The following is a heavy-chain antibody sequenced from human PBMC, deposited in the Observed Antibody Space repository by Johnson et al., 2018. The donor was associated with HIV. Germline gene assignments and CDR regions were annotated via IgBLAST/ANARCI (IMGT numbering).Heavy chain of an antibody. CDR1: GFTFSNYG. D-gene: IGHD1-26*01. V-gene: IGHV3-30*03. J-gene: IGHJ3*02. CDR3: ARDWEGYAFDI. Sequence: QVQLVESGGGLVQPGGSLRLSCAASGFTFSNYGMHWVRQAPGKGLEWVAVISYDGSNKYYADSVKGPFTISRDNSKNTLDLQMNRLRAQDTAVYYCARDWEGYAFDIWGQGTLVSVSS. CDR2: ISYDGSNK.